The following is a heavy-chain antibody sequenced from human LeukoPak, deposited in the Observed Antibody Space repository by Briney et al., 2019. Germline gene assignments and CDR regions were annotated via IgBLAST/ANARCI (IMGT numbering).Heavy chain of an antibody. CDR3: ARGGYYDSSGYSP. CDR1: GFTFSSYE. J-gene: IGHJ5*02. D-gene: IGHD3-22*01. CDR2: ISSSGSTI. V-gene: IGHV3-48*03. Sequence: PGGSLRLSCAASGFTFSSYEMNWVRQAPGKGLEWVSYISSSGSTIYYADSVKGRFTISKDNAKNSLYLQMNSLRAEDTAVYYCARGGYYDSSGYSPWGQGTLVTVSS.